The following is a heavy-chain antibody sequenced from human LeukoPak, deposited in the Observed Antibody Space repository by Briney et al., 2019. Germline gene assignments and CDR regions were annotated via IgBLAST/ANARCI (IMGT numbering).Heavy chain of an antibody. CDR1: GFTFSNYE. CDR2: ISSSDSTI. V-gene: IGHV3-48*03. J-gene: IGHJ4*02. CDR3: ARDKSDYGDPYFDY. D-gene: IGHD4-17*01. Sequence: GGSLRLSCAASGFTFSNYEMNCVRQAPGKGLEWVSYISSSDSTIYYADSVKGRFTISRDNAKNSLYLQMNSLRAEDTAVYYCARDKSDYGDPYFDYWGQGTLVTVSS.